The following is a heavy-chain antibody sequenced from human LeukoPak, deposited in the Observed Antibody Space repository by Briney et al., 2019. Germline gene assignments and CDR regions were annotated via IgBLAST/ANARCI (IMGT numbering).Heavy chain of an antibody. CDR3: AREGWYTGNPLRGNWFDP. Sequence: VASVKVSCKASGYTFTGYYMHWVRQAPGQGLEWMGWINPDSGGAEYAQKFQGRVTMTRDTSITTAYMELSRLRSDDTAVYYCAREGWYTGNPLRGNWFDPWGQGTLVTVSS. D-gene: IGHD1-26*01. V-gene: IGHV1-2*02. J-gene: IGHJ5*02. CDR2: INPDSGGA. CDR1: GYTFTGYY.